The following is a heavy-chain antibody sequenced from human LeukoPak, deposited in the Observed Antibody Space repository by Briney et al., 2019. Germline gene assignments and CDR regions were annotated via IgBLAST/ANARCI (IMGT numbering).Heavy chain of an antibody. Sequence: SETLSLTCTVSGGSISSYYWSWIRQPAGEGLEWLGRIYTSGSTNYNPSLKSRVTMSVDTSKNQFSLKLSSVTAADTAVYYCARASDDFWSGYYLDTAPVFDYWGQGTLVAVSS. J-gene: IGHJ4*02. D-gene: IGHD3-3*01. V-gene: IGHV4-4*07. CDR3: ARASDDFWSGYYLDTAPVFDY. CDR2: IYTSGST. CDR1: GGSISSYY.